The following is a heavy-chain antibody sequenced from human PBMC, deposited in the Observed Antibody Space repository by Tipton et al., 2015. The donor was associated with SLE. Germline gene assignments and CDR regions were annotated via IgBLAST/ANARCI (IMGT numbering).Heavy chain of an antibody. V-gene: IGHV4-61*02. J-gene: IGHJ6*03. D-gene: IGHD3-3*01. Sequence: TLSLTCTVSGGSISSGSYSWSWIRQPAGKGLECIERIYTSGSTNSNPSLKSRVTISVDTSKNQFSLKLSSVTAADTAVYYWARLSGVDPGYYHVAVLGKGWAFIVSS. CDR3: ARLSGVDPGYYHVAV. CDR2: IYTSGST. CDR1: GGSISSGSYS.